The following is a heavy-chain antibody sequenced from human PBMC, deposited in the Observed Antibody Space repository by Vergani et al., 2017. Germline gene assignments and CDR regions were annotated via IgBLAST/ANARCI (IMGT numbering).Heavy chain of an antibody. V-gene: IGHV3-30*03. J-gene: IGHJ1*01. CDR3: ATKSCGTPGWQIGYFRE. CDR2: ISYDGTQK. Sequence: QVHLVESGGGVVQPGRSLRLSCVVSGFTSSYYGMHWVRQAPGKGLEWVAVISYDGTQKYYADSVKGRFTISRDNCKSTLYLQMNSLRTEDTAVYYCATKSCGTPGWQIGYFREWGQGTLVTVSS. D-gene: IGHD1-1*01. CDR1: GFTSSYYG.